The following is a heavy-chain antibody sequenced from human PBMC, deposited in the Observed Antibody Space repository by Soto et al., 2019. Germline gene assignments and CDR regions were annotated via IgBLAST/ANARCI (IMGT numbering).Heavy chain of an antibody. CDR3: APSTGVPFDY. D-gene: IGHD7-27*01. CDR2: IYWDDDK. J-gene: IGHJ4*02. CDR1: GFSLSTTGVG. V-gene: IGHV2-5*02. Sequence: QITLKESGPTLVKPTQTLTLTCTFSGFSLSTTGVGVDWIRQPPGRALEWLAVIYWDDDKRCSPSLKDRLTVXXDTSKNQVVLTMTNMDPVDTATYFCAPSTGVPFDYWGQGTLVTVSS.